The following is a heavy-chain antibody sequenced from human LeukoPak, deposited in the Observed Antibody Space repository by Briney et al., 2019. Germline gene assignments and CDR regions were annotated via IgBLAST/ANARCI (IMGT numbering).Heavy chain of an antibody. V-gene: IGHV1-18*01. Sequence: ASVKVSCKASGYTFSNYVLTWVRQAPGQGLEWMGWISVYNDNATYAQKFEGRVTMTTDTSTSTGYMELRSLRFDDTAVYYCARSGPKDWALDYWGRGTLVSVSS. J-gene: IGHJ4*02. CDR1: GYTFSNYV. CDR2: ISVYNDNA. CDR3: ARSGPKDWALDY. D-gene: IGHD1-14*01.